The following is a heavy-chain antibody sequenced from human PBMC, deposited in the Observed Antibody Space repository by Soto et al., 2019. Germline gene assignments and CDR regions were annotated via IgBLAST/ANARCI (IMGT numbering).Heavy chain of an antibody. J-gene: IGHJ4*02. Sequence: QVQLVQSGAEVKKPGASVKVSCKASGYTFTDFYMHWVRQAPGHGLEWMGWINPNSGGTNYAPKFRGWVTITTDTSITTAYMELSRLKSDHTAVYYCARVPACRWGSGWPYLLDWGQGTVVTDSS. CDR3: ARVPACRWGSGWPYLLD. D-gene: IGHD2-15*01. CDR2: INPNSGGT. CDR1: GYTFTDFY. V-gene: IGHV1-2*04.